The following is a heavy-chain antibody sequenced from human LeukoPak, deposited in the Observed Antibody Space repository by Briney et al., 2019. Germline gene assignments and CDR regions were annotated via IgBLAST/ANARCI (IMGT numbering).Heavy chain of an antibody. CDR3: ARADIVLMVYAAPWFDP. J-gene: IGHJ5*02. CDR2: IYYSGST. V-gene: IGHV4-30-4*01. D-gene: IGHD2-8*01. CDR1: DGSVSSGDYY. Sequence: SETLSLTCTVSDGSVSSGDYYWSWIRQPPGKGLEWIGYIYYSGSTYYNPSLKSRVTISVDTSKNQFSLKLSSVTAADTAVYYSARADIVLMVYAAPWFDPWGQGTLVTVSS.